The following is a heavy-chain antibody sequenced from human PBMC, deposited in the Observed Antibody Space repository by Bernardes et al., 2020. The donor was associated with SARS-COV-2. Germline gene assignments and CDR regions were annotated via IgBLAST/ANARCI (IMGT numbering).Heavy chain of an antibody. V-gene: IGHV3-23*01. CDR2: ISGSGGST. D-gene: IGHD3-3*01. CDR3: AQRGLRTPSITIFGVVTGGAFVI. J-gene: IGHJ3*02. CDR1: GFTFSSYA. Sequence: GGSLRLSCAASGFTFSSYAMSWVRQAPGKGLEWVSAISGSGGSTYYADSVKGRFTISRDNSKNTLYLQMNSLRAEDTAVYYCAQRGLRTPSITIFGVVTGGAFVIWGQGTMVTVSS.